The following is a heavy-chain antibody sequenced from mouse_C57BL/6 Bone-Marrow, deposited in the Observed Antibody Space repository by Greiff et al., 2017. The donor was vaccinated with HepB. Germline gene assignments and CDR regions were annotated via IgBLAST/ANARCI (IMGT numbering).Heavy chain of an antibody. CDR3: TRTSTVVPPMDY. CDR1: GYTFTDYE. Sequence: QVHVKQSGAELVRPGASVTLSCKASGYTFTDYEMHWVKQTPVHGLEWIGAIDPETGGTAYNQKFKGKAILTADKSSSTAYMELRSLTSEDSAVYYCTRTSTVVPPMDYWGQGTSVTVSS. D-gene: IGHD1-1*01. V-gene: IGHV1-15*01. J-gene: IGHJ4*01. CDR2: IDPETGGT.